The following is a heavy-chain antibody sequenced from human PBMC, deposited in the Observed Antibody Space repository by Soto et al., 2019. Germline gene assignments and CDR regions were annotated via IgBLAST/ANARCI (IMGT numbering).Heavy chain of an antibody. D-gene: IGHD6-13*01. Sequence: QVQLQESGPGLVKPSGTLSLTCAVSGGSISSSNWWSWVRQPPGKGLEWIGEIYHSGSTNYNPSLKTRVTTSLATYQNQFPLNLSSVTPADTAVYSCARAATGGSRWPFDSWGQGSLVNVSS. CDR2: IYHSGST. CDR3: ARAATGGSRWPFDS. J-gene: IGHJ4*02. CDR1: GGSISSSNW. V-gene: IGHV4-4*02.